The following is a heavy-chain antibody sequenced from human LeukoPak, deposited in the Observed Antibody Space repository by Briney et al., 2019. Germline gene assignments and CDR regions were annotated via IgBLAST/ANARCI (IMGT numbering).Heavy chain of an antibody. V-gene: IGHV4-34*01. CDR3: ASRSPSIPHDY. Sequence: SETLSLTCAVYGGSFSGYYWSWIRQPPGKGLEWIGEINHSGSTNYNPSLKSRVTISVDKSKNQFSLKLSSVTAADTAVYYCASRSPSIPHDYWGQGTLVTVSS. D-gene: IGHD2-2*02. CDR2: INHSGST. J-gene: IGHJ4*02. CDR1: GGSFSGYY.